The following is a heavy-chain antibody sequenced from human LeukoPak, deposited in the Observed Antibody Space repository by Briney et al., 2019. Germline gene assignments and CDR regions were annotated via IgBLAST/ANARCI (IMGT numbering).Heavy chain of an antibody. V-gene: IGHV4-34*01. Sequence: PSETLSLTCAVYGGSFSGYYWSWIRQPPGKGLEWIGEINHSGSTNYNPSLKSRVTISVDTSKNQFSLKLSSVTAADTAVYYCARQSDAGLLWFGELYDYWGQGTLVTVSS. CDR3: ARQSDAGLLWFGELYDY. J-gene: IGHJ4*02. CDR2: INHSGST. CDR1: GGSFSGYY. D-gene: IGHD3-10*01.